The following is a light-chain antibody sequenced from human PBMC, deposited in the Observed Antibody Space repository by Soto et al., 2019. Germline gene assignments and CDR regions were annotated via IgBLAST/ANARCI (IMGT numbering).Light chain of an antibody. Sequence: DIVMTQSPLSLPVTPRESASISCRSSQTLLYRNGNNYLNWYLQKPGQSPQLLIFLASNRASGVPDRVSGSGSGTDFTLRITRVEAEDVGVYYCMQALHSPLTFGGGTRVEIK. V-gene: IGKV2-28*01. CDR1: QTLLYRNGNNY. J-gene: IGKJ4*01. CDR3: MQALHSPLT. CDR2: LAS.